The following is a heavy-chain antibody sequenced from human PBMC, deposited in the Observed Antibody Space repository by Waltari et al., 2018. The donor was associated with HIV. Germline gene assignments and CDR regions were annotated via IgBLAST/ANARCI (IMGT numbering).Heavy chain of an antibody. CDR1: GGSISSGGYY. J-gene: IGHJ5*02. D-gene: IGHD3-22*01. Sequence: KPSQTLSLTCTVSGGSISSGGYYWSWIRQHPGKGLEWIGFIYYSGSTYYNPSLKSRVTISVDTSKNQFSLKLSSVTAADTAVYYCARDGKSSYYYDSSPNWFDPWGQGTLVAVSS. V-gene: IGHV4-31*03. CDR3: ARDGKSSYYYDSSPNWFDP. CDR2: IYYSGST.